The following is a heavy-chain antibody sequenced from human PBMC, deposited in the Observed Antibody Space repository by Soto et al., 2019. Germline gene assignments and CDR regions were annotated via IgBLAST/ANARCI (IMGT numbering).Heavy chain of an antibody. Sequence: QEQLVQSGGGVVQPGRSLRLSCEASGFTFSRNAMQWVRQAPGKGLEWVAVISFDGNNQYYTDSVKGRFTISRDNSKNTLDLQMNSLRREDTAVYYCARDREYSGFYYGMDVWGQGTTVTVSS. CDR1: GFTFSRNA. CDR2: ISFDGNNQ. D-gene: IGHD5-12*01. J-gene: IGHJ6*02. V-gene: IGHV3-30-3*01. CDR3: ARDREYSGFYYGMDV.